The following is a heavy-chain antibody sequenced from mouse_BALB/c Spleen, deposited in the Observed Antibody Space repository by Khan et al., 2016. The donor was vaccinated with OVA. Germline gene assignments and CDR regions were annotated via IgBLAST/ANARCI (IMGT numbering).Heavy chain of an antibody. CDR1: GYTFTDYI. J-gene: IGHJ3*01. D-gene: IGHD2-14*01. CDR3: ARGGYSLFAY. V-gene: IGHV1-81*01. Sequence: QVQLQQSGPELVKPGASLKVSCKASGYTFTDYIIGWVKQSTRQGLEWIGDIFPGSDTPYYNEKFKDKATLSADKSTNTDYMQLRCLTSEDSAFYFCARGGYSLFAYWGPGTLFPVSA. CDR2: IFPGSDTP.